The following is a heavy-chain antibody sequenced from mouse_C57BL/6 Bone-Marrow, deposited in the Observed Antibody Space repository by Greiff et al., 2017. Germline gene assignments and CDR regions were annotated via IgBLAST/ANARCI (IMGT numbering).Heavy chain of an antibody. J-gene: IGHJ1*03. V-gene: IGHV3-6*01. CDR1: GYSITSGYY. CDR2: ISYDGSN. Sequence: EVQLQQSGPGLVKPSQSLSLTCSVTGYSITSGYYWNWIRQFPGNKLEWMGYISYDGSNNYNPSLKNRISITRDTSKNQFFLKLNSVTTEDTATYYCARGWYFDVWGTGTTVTLSS. CDR3: ARGWYFDV.